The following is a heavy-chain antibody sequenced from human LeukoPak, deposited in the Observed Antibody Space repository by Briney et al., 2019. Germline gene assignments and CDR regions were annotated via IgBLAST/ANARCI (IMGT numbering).Heavy chain of an antibody. CDR1: GGSISSSSYY. J-gene: IGHJ3*02. CDR3: ARLGSSDAFDI. Sequence: SETLSLTCTVSGGSISSSSYYWGWIRQPPGKGLEWIGSFYYSGNTYYNPSLMSRVTISVDTSKNQFSLKLSSVTAADTAVYYCARLGSSDAFDIWGQGTMVTVSS. D-gene: IGHD1-26*01. CDR2: FYYSGNT. V-gene: IGHV4-39*01.